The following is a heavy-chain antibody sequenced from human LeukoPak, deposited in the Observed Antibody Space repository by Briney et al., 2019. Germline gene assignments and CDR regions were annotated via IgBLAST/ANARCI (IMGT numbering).Heavy chain of an antibody. CDR3: AKDLHRGRQWLAPNDAFDI. V-gene: IGHV3-48*03. Sequence: GGSLRLSCAASGFTFSSYEMNWVRQAPGRGLEWVSYISGSGVTMYYADSVKGRFTISRDDAKNSLYLQMNSLRAEDTAVYYCAKDLHRGRQWLAPNDAFDIWGQGTMVTVSS. CDR1: GFTFSSYE. J-gene: IGHJ3*02. D-gene: IGHD6-19*01. CDR2: ISGSGVTM.